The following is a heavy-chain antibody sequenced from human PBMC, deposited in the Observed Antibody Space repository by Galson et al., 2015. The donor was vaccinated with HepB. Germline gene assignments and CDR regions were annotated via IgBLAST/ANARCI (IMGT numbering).Heavy chain of an antibody. CDR2: ISSSAYE. V-gene: IGHV3-69-1*01. J-gene: IGHJ4*02. Sequence: SLRLSCAASGFTFSDYSMHWVRQAPGKGLGWVSSISSSAYEYYADSVKGRFTISRDNSKNSLYLQMNSLRAEDTAVYYCARVPVQGTYYDKLTGYYTGSFDYWGQGTLVTVSS. CDR1: GFTFSDYS. CDR3: ARVPVQGTYYDKLTGYYTGSFDY. D-gene: IGHD3-9*01.